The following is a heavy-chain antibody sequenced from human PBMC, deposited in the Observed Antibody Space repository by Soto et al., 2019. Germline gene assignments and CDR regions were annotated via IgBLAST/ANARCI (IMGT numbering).Heavy chain of an antibody. J-gene: IGHJ4*02. CDR1: GGSISIGGYY. Sequence: QVQLLESGPGLVKPSQTLSLTCTVSGGSISIGGYYWSWIRQHPGKGLEWIGYIYYSGVTYYSPSLKSRFTISIDTSKNQFSLNLSSVTAPDTAVYYGAGGVLYWGQGTLVTVSS. CDR2: IYYSGVT. V-gene: IGHV4-31*03. CDR3: AGGVLY.